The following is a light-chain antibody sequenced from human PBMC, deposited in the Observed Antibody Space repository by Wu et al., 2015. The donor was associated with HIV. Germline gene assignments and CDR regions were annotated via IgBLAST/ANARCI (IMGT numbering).Light chain of an antibody. J-gene: IGKJ1*01. V-gene: IGKV3-15*01. CDR2: GAS. Sequence: EVVMTQSPATLSVSPGERATLSCRASQSVNANLAWYQQKPGQPPRLLIYGASTRASGAPVRFSGSGSGTEFTLTISRLQSEDFAVYYCQQYDNWRTFGQGTKVEMK. CDR1: QSVNAN. CDR3: QQYDNWRT.